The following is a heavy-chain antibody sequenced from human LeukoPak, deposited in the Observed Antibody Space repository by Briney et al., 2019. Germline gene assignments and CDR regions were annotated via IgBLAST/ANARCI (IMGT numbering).Heavy chain of an antibody. J-gene: IGHJ4*02. V-gene: IGHV4-4*07. Sequence: SETLSLTCTVSGDSINNYYWSWIRQSAGQGLEWIGRTYSSGTTNYKSSLKSRVTMSVDLSKNQFSLKLSSVTAADTAVYYCARLKSGMVRGVLDYWGQGTLVTVSS. CDR2: TYSSGTT. CDR1: GDSINNYY. CDR3: ARLKSGMVRGVLDY. D-gene: IGHD3-10*01.